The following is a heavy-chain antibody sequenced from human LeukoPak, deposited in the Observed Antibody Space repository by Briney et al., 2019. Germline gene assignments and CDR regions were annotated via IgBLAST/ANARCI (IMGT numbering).Heavy chain of an antibody. D-gene: IGHD6-19*01. Sequence: SETLSLTCTVSGVSLRGGTYYWGWIRQPPGKGLELIGNYHIGNTHYNPSIKSRLTISEDTSKNQFSLRVSSVTAADTAVYYCARLWDSTGLYFYYDMDVGGEGTTVTVSS. CDR3: ARLWDSTGLYFYYDMDV. J-gene: IGHJ6*03. V-gene: IGHV4-39*01. CDR2: YHIGNT. CDR1: GVSLRGGTYY.